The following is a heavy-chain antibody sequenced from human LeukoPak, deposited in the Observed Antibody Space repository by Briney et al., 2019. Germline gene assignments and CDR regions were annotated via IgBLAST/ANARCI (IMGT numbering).Heavy chain of an antibody. D-gene: IGHD3-9*01. Sequence: PGGSLRLSCAASGFTFSSYSMNWVRQAPGKGLEWVSSISSSSSYIYYADSVKGRFTISRDNAKNSLYLQMNSLRAEDTAVYYCARGGLRYFDAFGSYAFDIWGQGTMVTVSS. CDR3: ARGGLRYFDAFGSYAFDI. CDR1: GFTFSSYS. V-gene: IGHV3-21*01. J-gene: IGHJ3*02. CDR2: ISSSSSYI.